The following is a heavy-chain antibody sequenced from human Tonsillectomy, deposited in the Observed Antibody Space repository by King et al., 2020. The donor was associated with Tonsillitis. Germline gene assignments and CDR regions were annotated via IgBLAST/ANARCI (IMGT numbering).Heavy chain of an antibody. CDR1: GDSISSSTYY. CDR3: ARHLVPGRYYYYYMDV. Sequence: LQLQESGPGLVKPSETLSLTCTVSGDSISSSTYYWVWIRQPPGKGLEWIGSVYYSGSTYYNPSLKSRVTMSVDTSKNQFSLKLSPVTAADTAVYYCARHLVPGRYYYYYMDVWGKGTTVTVSS. J-gene: IGHJ6*03. CDR2: VYYSGST. V-gene: IGHV4-39*01. D-gene: IGHD1-26*01.